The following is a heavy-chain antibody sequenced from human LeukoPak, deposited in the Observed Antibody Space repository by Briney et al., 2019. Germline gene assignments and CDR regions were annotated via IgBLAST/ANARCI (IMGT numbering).Heavy chain of an antibody. CDR3: ARDGYGDYFDY. D-gene: IGHD4-17*01. CDR2: ISSGSTYI. CDR1: GFTFSSYA. Sequence: PGGSLRLSCAASGFTFSSYAMSWVRQAPGKGLEWVSSISSGSTYIYYADSVKGRFTISRDNAKNSLYLHMNSLRAEDTAVYYCARDGYGDYFDYWGQGTLVTVSS. V-gene: IGHV3-21*01. J-gene: IGHJ4*02.